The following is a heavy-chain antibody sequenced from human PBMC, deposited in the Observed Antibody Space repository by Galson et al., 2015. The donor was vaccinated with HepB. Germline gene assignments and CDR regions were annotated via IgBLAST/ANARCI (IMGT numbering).Heavy chain of an antibody. D-gene: IGHD3-22*01. CDR2: MHDSGST. CDR3: AARGNYYDSSGYYPGDY. V-gene: IGHV4-4*07. J-gene: IGHJ4*02. Sequence: SETLSLTCTVSGGSVTIYYWSWIRQPAGKGLEWIGRMHDSGSTNYNPSLKSRVTMSLDTSKNQLSLNLNSVTAADTAVYYCAARGNYYDSSGYYPGDYWGQGTLVTVSS. CDR1: GGSVTIYY.